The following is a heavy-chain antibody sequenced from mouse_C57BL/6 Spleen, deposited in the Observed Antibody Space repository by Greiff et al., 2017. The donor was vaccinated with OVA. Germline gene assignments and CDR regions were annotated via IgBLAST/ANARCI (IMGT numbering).Heavy chain of an antibody. CDR2: IYPRDGSN. CDR3: ARGANWGLFDY. CDR1: GYTFTSYD. V-gene: IGHV1-85*01. J-gene: IGHJ2*01. Sequence: QVQLKQSGPELVKPGASVKLSCKASGYTFTSYDINWVKQRPGQGLEWIGWIYPRDGSNKYNEKFKGKATLTVDTSSSTAYMELHSLTSEDSAVYCCARGANWGLFDYWGQGTTLTVSS. D-gene: IGHD4-1*01.